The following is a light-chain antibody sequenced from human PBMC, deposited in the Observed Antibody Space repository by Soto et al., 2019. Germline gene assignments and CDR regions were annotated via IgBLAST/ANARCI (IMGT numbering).Light chain of an antibody. CDR1: QGIGND. V-gene: IGKV1-6*02. CDR2: AAS. Sequence: AIQMTQSPSSLSASVGDRVTITCRASQGIGNDLAWYQQKPGKAPKLLIYAASSLQSGVPSRFSGSGSGTEFTLTISSLQPEDFAIYYCLQDANFPYTFGQGAKLDIK. CDR3: LQDANFPYT. J-gene: IGKJ2*01.